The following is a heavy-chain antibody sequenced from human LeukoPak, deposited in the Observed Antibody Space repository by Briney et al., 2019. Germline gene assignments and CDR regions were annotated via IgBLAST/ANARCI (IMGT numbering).Heavy chain of an antibody. J-gene: IGHJ3*02. Sequence: SETLSLTCTVSGGSISSGDYYWSWIRQPPGKGLEWIGYIYYSGSTYYNPSLKSRVTISVDTSKNQFSLKLSSVTAADTAVYYCASGSNWGGAFDIWGQGTTVTVSS. D-gene: IGHD7-27*01. CDR1: GGSISSGDYY. V-gene: IGHV4-30-4*01. CDR3: ASGSNWGGAFDI. CDR2: IYYSGST.